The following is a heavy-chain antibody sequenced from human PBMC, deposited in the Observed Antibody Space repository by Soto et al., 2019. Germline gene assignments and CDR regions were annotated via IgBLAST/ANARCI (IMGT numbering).Heavy chain of an antibody. CDR3: ARHPERIAEIGWFDP. CDR2: IKQDGSEK. Sequence: GGSLRLSCAASGFTFSIYWMSWVRQAPGKGLEWVANIKQDGSEKYYADSVKGRFTISRDNAKNSLYLQMNSLRAEDTAVYYCARHPERIAEIGWFDPWGQGTLVTVSS. D-gene: IGHD6-13*01. J-gene: IGHJ5*02. CDR1: GFTFSIYW. V-gene: IGHV3-7*01.